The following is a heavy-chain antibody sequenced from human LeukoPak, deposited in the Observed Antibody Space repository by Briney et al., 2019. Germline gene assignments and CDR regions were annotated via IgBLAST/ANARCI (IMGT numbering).Heavy chain of an antibody. Sequence: SETLSLTCAVYGGSFCGYYWSWIRQPPGKGLEWIGEINHSGNTNYNPSLKSRVTISVDTSENQFSLKLSTVTAADTAVYYCTKSLNWFDPWGQGTLVTVSS. CDR1: GGSFCGYY. CDR3: TKSLNWFDP. V-gene: IGHV4-34*01. D-gene: IGHD2-8*01. J-gene: IGHJ5*02. CDR2: INHSGNT.